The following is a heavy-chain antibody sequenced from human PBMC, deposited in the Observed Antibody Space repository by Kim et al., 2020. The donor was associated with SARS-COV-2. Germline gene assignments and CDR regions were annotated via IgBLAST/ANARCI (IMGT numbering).Heavy chain of an antibody. J-gene: IGHJ4*02. CDR3: ARDQTKGSGSWGAGGYFDY. CDR2: IYYSGST. Sequence: SETLSLTCTVSGGSISSYYWSWIRQPPGKGLEWIGYIYYSGSTNYNPSLKSRVTISVDTSKNQFSLKLSSVTAADTAVYYCARDQTKGSGSWGAGGYFDYWGQGTLVTVSS. V-gene: IGHV4-59*01. D-gene: IGHD1-26*01. CDR1: GGSISSYY.